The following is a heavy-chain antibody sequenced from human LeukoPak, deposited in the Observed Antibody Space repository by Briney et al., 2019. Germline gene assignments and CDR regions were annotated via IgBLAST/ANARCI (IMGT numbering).Heavy chain of an antibody. V-gene: IGHV1-2*02. CDR3: ARIKEGVVGATPTPGYYYYYYMDV. Sequence: ASVKVSCKASGYTFTGYYMHWVRQAPGQGLEWMGWINPNSGGTNYAQKFQGRVTMTRNTSISTAYMELSSVTAADTAVYYCARIKEGVVGATPTPGYYYYYYMDVWGKGTTVTVSS. CDR2: INPNSGGT. D-gene: IGHD2-15*01. CDR1: GYTFTGYY. J-gene: IGHJ6*03.